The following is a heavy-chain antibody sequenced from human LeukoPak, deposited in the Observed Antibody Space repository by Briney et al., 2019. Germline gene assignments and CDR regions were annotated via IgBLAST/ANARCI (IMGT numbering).Heavy chain of an antibody. Sequence: GGSLRLSCAASGFTFSSYSMNWVRQAPGKGLEWVSSISGSSSYIYYADSVKGRFTISRDNAKNSLYLQMNSLRAEDTAVYYCARDLIIPSTMIGSLEYWGQGTLVTVSS. V-gene: IGHV3-21*01. CDR3: ARDLIIPSTMIGSLEY. CDR2: ISGSSSYI. J-gene: IGHJ4*02. D-gene: IGHD3-22*01. CDR1: GFTFSSYS.